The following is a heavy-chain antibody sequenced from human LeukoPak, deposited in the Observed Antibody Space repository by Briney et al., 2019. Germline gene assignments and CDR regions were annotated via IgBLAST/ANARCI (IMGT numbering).Heavy chain of an antibody. CDR2: ISFLGGDK. Sequence: QSGGSLRLSCAASGFTFSAYDMHWVRQAPSKGLEWVALISFLGGDKDYADSVKGRFSISRDNPRNTLYLQMNSLRPEDTAVYYCAKDPYSYASGRATFDFWGQGALVAVSS. CDR1: GFTFSAYD. D-gene: IGHD3-10*01. CDR3: AKDPYSYASGRATFDF. V-gene: IGHV3-30*18. J-gene: IGHJ4*02.